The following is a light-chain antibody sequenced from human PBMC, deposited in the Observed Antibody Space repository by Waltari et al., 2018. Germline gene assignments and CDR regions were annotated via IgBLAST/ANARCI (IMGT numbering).Light chain of an antibody. J-gene: IGLJ2*01. V-gene: IGLV1-51*01. CDR1: NSNIGNNY. CDR3: ATWDSSLSAVV. CDR2: DSD. Sequence: QSVLTQPPSVSAAPGQKVTISCSGSNSNIGNNYVSWYQHLPGTAPKLLIYDSDKRPSGIPYRFSDSKSGTSATLAITGLQTGDEADYYCATWDSSLSAVVFGGGTKLTVL.